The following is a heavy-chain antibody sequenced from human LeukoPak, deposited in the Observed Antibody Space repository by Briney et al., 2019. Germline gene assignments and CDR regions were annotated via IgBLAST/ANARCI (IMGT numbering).Heavy chain of an antibody. CDR1: GGTFSSYA. D-gene: IGHD4-17*01. J-gene: IGHJ4*02. CDR2: IIPIVGTA. V-gene: IGHV1-69*13. Sequence: ASVKVSCKASGGTFSSYAISWVRQAPGPGLEWMGGIIPIVGTANYAQRFQGRVTITADESTSTAYMELSSLRSEDTAVYYCASYGDYGQRGFDYWGQGTLVTVSS. CDR3: ASYGDYGQRGFDY.